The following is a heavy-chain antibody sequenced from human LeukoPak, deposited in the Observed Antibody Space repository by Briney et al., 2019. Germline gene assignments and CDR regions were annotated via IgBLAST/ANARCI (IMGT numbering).Heavy chain of an antibody. Sequence: PGGSLRLSCAASGFRFSSYWMSWVRQAPGKGLEGVANIKQDGSEKDYVDSVKGRFTISRDNAKNSLYLQMNSLRAEDTAVYYCARGFQGAVAGPLGYWGQGTLVTVSS. CDR1: GFRFSSYW. J-gene: IGHJ4*02. V-gene: IGHV3-7*01. CDR3: ARGFQGAVAGPLGY. D-gene: IGHD6-19*01. CDR2: IKQDGSEK.